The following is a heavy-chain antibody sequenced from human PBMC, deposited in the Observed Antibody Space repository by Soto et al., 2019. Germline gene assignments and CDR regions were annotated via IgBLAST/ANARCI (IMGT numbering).Heavy chain of an antibody. CDR3: ARDLLGYDSSGYYSHFDY. CDR2: IYYSGST. V-gene: IGHV4-30-4*01. D-gene: IGHD3-22*01. CDR1: GGSISSGDYY. J-gene: IGHJ4*02. Sequence: SETLSLTCTVSGGSISSGDYYWSWIRQPPGKGLEWIGYIYYSGSTYYNPSLKSRVTISVDTSKNQFSLKLSSVTAADTAVYYCARDLLGYDSSGYYSHFDYWGQGTLVTVSS.